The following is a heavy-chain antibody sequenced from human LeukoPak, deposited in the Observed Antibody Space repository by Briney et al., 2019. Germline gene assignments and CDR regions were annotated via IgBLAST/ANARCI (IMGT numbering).Heavy chain of an antibody. D-gene: IGHD5-24*01. CDR2: IYPTTTYI. CDR3: ARDQFIHAFDI. J-gene: IGHJ3*02. V-gene: IGHV3-21*01. CDR1: GFTFSSFS. Sequence: GGSLRLSCAASGFTFSSFSMNWVRQAPGKGLEWVSSIYPTTTYIYYADSVKGRFTISRDNAENSLYLQMNSLRAEDTAVYYCARDQFIHAFDIWGQGTMVTVSS.